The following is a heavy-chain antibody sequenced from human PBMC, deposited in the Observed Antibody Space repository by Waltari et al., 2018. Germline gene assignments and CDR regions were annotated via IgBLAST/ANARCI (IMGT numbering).Heavy chain of an antibody. V-gene: IGHV3-23*01. CDR1: GFAFSSYA. D-gene: IGHD4-17*01. Sequence: EVQLLESGGGLVQPGGSLRLACAASGFAFSSYAMSWVRRAPGKGLECVSAISGSGGSTYYADSVKGRFTISRDNSKNTLYLQMNSLRAEDTAVYYCAKEGTTVNNGFDPWGQGTLVTVSS. J-gene: IGHJ5*02. CDR2: ISGSGGST. CDR3: AKEGTTVNNGFDP.